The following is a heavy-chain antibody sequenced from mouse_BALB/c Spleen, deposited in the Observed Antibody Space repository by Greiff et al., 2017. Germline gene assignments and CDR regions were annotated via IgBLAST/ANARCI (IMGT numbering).Heavy chain of an antibody. D-gene: IGHD4-1*01. J-gene: IGHJ3*01. CDR2: ISYSGST. V-gene: IGHV3-2*02. CDR3: ARENWGFDY. CDR1: GYSITSDYA. Sequence: EVQLVESGPGLVKPSQSLSLTCTVTGYSITSDYAWNWIRQFPGNKLEWMGYISYSGSTSYNPSLKSRISITRDTSKNQFFLQLNSVTTEDTATYYCARENWGFDYWGQGTLVTVSA.